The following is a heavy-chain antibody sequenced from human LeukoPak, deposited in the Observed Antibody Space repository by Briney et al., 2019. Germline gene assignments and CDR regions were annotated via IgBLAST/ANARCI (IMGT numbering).Heavy chain of an antibody. D-gene: IGHD3-22*01. V-gene: IGHV4-39*07. CDR2: IYYSGST. Sequence: PSETLSLTCTVSDGSFSSSSHYWGWLRQPPGKGLEWIGTIYYSGSTNYTPSLKSRVTISRDTSRNQFSLKLTSVTAADTAVYFCARAPIVVVNTPSFDNWGQGTLVTVSS. CDR3: ARAPIVVVNTPSFDN. CDR1: DGSFSSSSHY. J-gene: IGHJ4*02.